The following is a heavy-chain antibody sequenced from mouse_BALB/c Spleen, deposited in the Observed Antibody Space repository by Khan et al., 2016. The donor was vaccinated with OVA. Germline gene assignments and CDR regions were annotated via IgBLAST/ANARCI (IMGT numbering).Heavy chain of an antibody. J-gene: IGHJ3*01. CDR3: ARKDYYDYDPFPY. D-gene: IGHD2-4*01. CDR1: GYSITSEYA. CDR2: INYSGNT. Sequence: EVKPLEPGPGLVKPSQSLSLTCTVTGYSITSEYAWNWIRQFPGNKLEWMGYINYSGNTRFNPSLKSRTSITRDTSKNQFFLQLNSVTTEDTATYYCARKDYYDYDPFPYWGQGTLVTVSA. V-gene: IGHV3-2*02.